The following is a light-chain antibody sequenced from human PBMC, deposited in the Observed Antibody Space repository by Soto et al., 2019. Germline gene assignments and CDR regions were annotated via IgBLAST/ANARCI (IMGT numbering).Light chain of an antibody. CDR2: YDN. Sequence: GSPGQRVTISCSGSNSNIGSNTVNWYQQLPGTAPKLLIYYDNLRPSGVPDRISGSKSGTSASLAISGLQSDDEADYYCAAWDDSLNGRVFGTGTKVTVL. V-gene: IGLV1-44*01. CDR1: NSNIGSNT. J-gene: IGLJ1*01. CDR3: AAWDDSLNGRV.